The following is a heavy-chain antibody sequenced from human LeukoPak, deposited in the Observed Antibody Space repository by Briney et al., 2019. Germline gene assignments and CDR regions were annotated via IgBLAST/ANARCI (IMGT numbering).Heavy chain of an antibody. CDR3: ARGRVIVVVRGGEFDY. D-gene: IGHD3-22*01. CDR2: IYYSGST. J-gene: IGHJ4*02. Sequence: SETLSLTWTVAGSSISSSSYYWGWIRQPPGKGLEWIVSIYYSGSTYYNPSLKSRVTISVDTSKNQFPLKLSSVTAADTAVYYCARGRVIVVVRGGEFDYWGQGTLVTVSS. CDR1: GSSISSSSYY. V-gene: IGHV4-39*06.